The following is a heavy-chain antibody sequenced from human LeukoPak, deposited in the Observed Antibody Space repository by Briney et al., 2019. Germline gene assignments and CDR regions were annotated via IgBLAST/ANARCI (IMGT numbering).Heavy chain of an antibody. CDR3: ARSYRSGWYYFDY. CDR2: IWNDGSIK. J-gene: IGHJ4*02. V-gene: IGHV3-33*01. Sequence: PGGSLRLSCAASGFTFSSYAMHWVRQAPGKGLEGVAVIWNDGSIKYNADFVKGRFTISRDTSKNTLYLQMNSLRAEDTAVYYCARSYRSGWYYFDYWGQGTLVTVSS. D-gene: IGHD6-19*01. CDR1: GFTFSSYA.